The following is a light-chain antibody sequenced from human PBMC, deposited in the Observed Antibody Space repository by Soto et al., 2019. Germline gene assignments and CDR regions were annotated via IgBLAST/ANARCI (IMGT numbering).Light chain of an antibody. CDR3: LQTSTFPRT. J-gene: IGKJ1*01. CDR2: WAS. CDR1: QVIANS. Sequence: EIQMTQSPSSFSASVGARFTIIFRGSQVIANSLACYQQTPGKAPRRLTHWASSLSREIPSRFSGGGTGTHFTLTISGLQPEDLATYFCLQTSTFPRTFGQGTKV. V-gene: IGKV1-12*01.